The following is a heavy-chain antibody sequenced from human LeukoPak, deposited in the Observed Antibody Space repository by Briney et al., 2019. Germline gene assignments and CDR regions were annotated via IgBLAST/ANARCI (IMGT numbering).Heavy chain of an antibody. CDR1: GYTFTSYG. CDR3: AREVHGSGQGFDP. D-gene: IGHD3-10*01. J-gene: IGHJ5*02. V-gene: IGHV1-18*01. CDR2: ISAHNGNT. Sequence: ASVKVSCKASGYTFTSYGISRVRQAPGQGHEWMGWISAHNGNTNYAQKLQGRVTMTTETSTSTAYMELRSLRSDDTAVYYCAREVHGSGQGFDPWGQGTLVIVCS.